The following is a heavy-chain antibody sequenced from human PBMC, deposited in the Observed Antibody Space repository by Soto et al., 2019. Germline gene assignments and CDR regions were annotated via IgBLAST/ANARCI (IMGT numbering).Heavy chain of an antibody. Sequence: QVQLVQSGAEVKKPGSSVKVSCKAPGGTFSTSTFTWVRQAPGQGLEWMGRTIPLLNVADYAQDFQGRLTITADKSTSTTYMELTSLTSKDTAVYYCARDSPIGSTFSGYDAIDSWGQGTLVTVSS. CDR3: ARDSPIGSTFSGYDAIDS. CDR2: TIPLLNVA. V-gene: IGHV1-69*08. J-gene: IGHJ4*02. D-gene: IGHD5-12*01. CDR1: GGTFSTST.